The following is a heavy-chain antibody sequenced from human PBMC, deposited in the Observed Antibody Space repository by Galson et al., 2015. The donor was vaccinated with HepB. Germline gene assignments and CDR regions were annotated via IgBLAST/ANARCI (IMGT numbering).Heavy chain of an antibody. Sequence: SVKVSCKASGYTFTSYGISWVRQAPGQGLEWMGWISAYNGNTNYAQKLQGRVTMTTDTSTSTAYMELRSLRSDDTAVYYCARDKAYDSSGYYYVRFDYWGQGTLVTVSS. CDR2: ISAYNGNT. CDR3: ARDKAYDSSGYYYVRFDY. V-gene: IGHV1-18*04. J-gene: IGHJ4*02. CDR1: GYTFTSYG. D-gene: IGHD3-22*01.